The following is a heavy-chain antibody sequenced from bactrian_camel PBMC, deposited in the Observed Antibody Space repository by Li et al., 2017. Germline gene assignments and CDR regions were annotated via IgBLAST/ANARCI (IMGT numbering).Heavy chain of an antibody. V-gene: IGHV3S10*01. CDR3: ATDDLPGGGSQYRYNC. D-gene: IGHD6*01. J-gene: IGHJ4*01. Sequence: VQLVESGGGLVQPGGSLKLSCAASGLTFSRYGMNWVRQAPGKGLEWVSRVHSDGTTEYYADSVKGRFTISRDNAKNTVYLQMNSLKSEDTALYYCATDDLPGGGSQYRYNCWGQGTQVTVS. CDR2: VHSDGTTE. CDR1: GLTFSRYG.